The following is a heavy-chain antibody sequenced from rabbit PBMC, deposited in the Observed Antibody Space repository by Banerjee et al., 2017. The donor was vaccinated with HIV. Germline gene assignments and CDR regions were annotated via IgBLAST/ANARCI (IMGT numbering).Heavy chain of an antibody. CDR1: GFSFNSYYY. D-gene: IGHD4-2*01. Sequence: QQQLEESGGGLVKPEGSLTLTCTASGFSFNSYYYMCWVRQAPGKGLELIACIVSSSGSTWYASWAKGRFTISETSSTTVTLQMTSLTAADTATYFCARDYAGNNGRTTFNLWGPGTLVTVS. CDR2: IVSSSGST. J-gene: IGHJ4*01. CDR3: ARDYAGNNGRTTFNL. V-gene: IGHV1S45*01.